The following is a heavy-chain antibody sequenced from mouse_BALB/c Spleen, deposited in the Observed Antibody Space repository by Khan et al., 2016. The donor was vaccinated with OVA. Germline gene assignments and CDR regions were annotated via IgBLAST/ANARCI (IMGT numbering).Heavy chain of an antibody. J-gene: IGHJ3*01. CDR3: ARGVRLTY. D-gene: IGHD2-14*01. CDR2: INYSGST. CDR1: GYSITSDSA. Sequence: EVQLQESGPGLVKPSQSLSLTCTVTGYSITSDSACNWIRQFPGNKLEWMGYINYSGSTSYNPSLKSRISITRDTSKNQFFLQLNSVTTEDTAPYFCARGVRLTYWGQGTLVTVSA. V-gene: IGHV3-2*02.